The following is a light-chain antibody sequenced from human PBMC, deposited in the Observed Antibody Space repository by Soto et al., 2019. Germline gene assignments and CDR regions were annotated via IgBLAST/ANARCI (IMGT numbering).Light chain of an antibody. J-gene: IGLJ2*01. Sequence: QAVVTQEPSLTVSPGGTVTLTCGSSTGAVTSGHYPYWFQQKPGQAPRTLIYDTNSRQSWTPARFSGSLLGGKAALTLSGAQSEDEAEYYCLLSYSAAVVFGGGTKLTVL. CDR3: LLSYSAAVV. CDR1: TGAVTSGHY. V-gene: IGLV7-46*01. CDR2: DTN.